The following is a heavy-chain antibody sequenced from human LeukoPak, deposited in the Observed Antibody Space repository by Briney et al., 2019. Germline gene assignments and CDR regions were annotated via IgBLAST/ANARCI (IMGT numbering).Heavy chain of an antibody. CDR3: ARGRYCSSTSCRALYNWFDP. CDR1: GYTFTGYY. V-gene: IGHV1-18*04. Sequence: ASVKASCKASGYTFTGYYMHWVRQAPGQGLEWMGWINPNSGNTNYAQKLQGRVTMTTDTSTSTAYMELRSLRSDDTAVYYCARGRYCSSTSCRALYNWFDPWGQGTLVTVSS. J-gene: IGHJ5*02. D-gene: IGHD2-2*01. CDR2: INPNSGNT.